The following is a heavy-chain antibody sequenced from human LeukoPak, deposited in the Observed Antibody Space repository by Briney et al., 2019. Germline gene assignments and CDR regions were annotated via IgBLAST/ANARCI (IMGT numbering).Heavy chain of an antibody. V-gene: IGHV3-11*01. CDR3: AKERDGDYVRYTHY. CDR1: GFTFSDYY. D-gene: IGHD4-17*01. CDR2: ISSSGSTI. Sequence: GGSLRLSCAASGFTFSDYYMSWIRQAPGKGLEWVSYISSSGSTIYYADSVKGRFTISRDNAKNSLYLQLSSLRADDTAVYHCAKERDGDYVRYTHYWGQGTLVTVSS. J-gene: IGHJ4*02.